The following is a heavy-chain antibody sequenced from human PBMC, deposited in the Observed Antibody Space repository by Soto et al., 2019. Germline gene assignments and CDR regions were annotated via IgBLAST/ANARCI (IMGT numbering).Heavy chain of an antibody. CDR3: AIASHRNIRFYSWCDP. Sequence: QVQLQQWGAGLLKPSETLSLTCAVYGGSFSGYYWSWIRQPPGKGLAWIGEINHSGSTNYNPSLKSRVTISVDTSKRQFALKLSSVTAADTALYYCAIASHRNIRFYSWCDPWGQGTLVTVSS. CDR2: INHSGST. D-gene: IGHD3-3*01. CDR1: GGSFSGYY. V-gene: IGHV4-34*01. J-gene: IGHJ5*02.